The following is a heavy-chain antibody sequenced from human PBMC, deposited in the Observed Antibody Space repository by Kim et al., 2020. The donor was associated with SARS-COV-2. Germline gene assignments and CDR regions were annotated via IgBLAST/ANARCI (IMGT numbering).Heavy chain of an antibody. Sequence: SETLSLTCSVSGVSISTFFWTWIRQPPGKTLEWIGYISSSGSTNYNPSLSSRLTISLDTSKDQFSLELGSVTAADTAVYYCARGNAFGVRGPIGTYHYYAFDVWGQGTTVTVSS. J-gene: IGHJ6*02. CDR2: ISSSGST. CDR1: GVSISTFF. V-gene: IGHV4-59*01. D-gene: IGHD3-10*01. CDR3: ARGNAFGVRGPIGTYHYYAFDV.